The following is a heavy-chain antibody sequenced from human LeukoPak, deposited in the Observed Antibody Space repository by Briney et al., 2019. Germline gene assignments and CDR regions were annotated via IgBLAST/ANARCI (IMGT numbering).Heavy chain of an antibody. CDR1: GFTFSSYA. J-gene: IGHJ4*02. CDR2: ISYDGSNK. Sequence: GGSLRLSCAASGFTFSSYAMHWVRQAPGKGLEWVAVISYDGSNKYYADSVKGRLTISRDNSKNTLYLQMNSLRAEDTAVYYCARGLEWLQSLVDYWGQGTLVTVSS. D-gene: IGHD5-24*01. V-gene: IGHV3-30-3*01. CDR3: ARGLEWLQSLVDY.